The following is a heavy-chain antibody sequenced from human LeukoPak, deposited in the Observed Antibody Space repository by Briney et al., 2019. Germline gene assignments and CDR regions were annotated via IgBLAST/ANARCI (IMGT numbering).Heavy chain of an antibody. CDR1: GGSIDNNH. Sequence: SETLSLTCTVSGGSIDNNHWTWIRQPPGKGLEWIGYIYYSGITSYNPSLKSRVTISVDTSESQFSLKLTSVTAADTAVYFCARRSSGTHFFDHWGQGTLVTVSS. V-gene: IGHV4-59*08. J-gene: IGHJ4*02. CDR3: ARRSSGTHFFDH. CDR2: IYYSGIT. D-gene: IGHD1-26*01.